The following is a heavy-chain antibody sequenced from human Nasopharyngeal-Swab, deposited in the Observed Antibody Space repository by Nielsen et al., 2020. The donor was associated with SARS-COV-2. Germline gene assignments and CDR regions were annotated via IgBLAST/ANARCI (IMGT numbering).Heavy chain of an antibody. V-gene: IGHV3-23*01. Sequence: GGSLRLSCAASGFTFRSYWMSWVRQAPGKGLEWVSGIARSGTTTYYADSVKGRFTISRDNSKNTLYLQMNSLRAEDTALYYCTKDSGWLATFWGQGTAVTVSS. CDR2: IARSGTTT. D-gene: IGHD6-19*01. CDR3: TKDSGWLATF. CDR1: GFTFRSYW. J-gene: IGHJ6*02.